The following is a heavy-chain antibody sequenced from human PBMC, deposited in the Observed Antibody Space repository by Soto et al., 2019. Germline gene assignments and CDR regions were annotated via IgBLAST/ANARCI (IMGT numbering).Heavy chain of an antibody. Sequence: SVKVSCKASGGTFSSYAISWVRQAPGQGLEWMGGIIPIFGTVNYAQKFQGRVTITADESTSTAYMELSSLRSEDTAVYYCTYYYDSSGYWPDYWGQGTLVTVSS. V-gene: IGHV1-69*13. D-gene: IGHD3-22*01. CDR3: TYYYDSSGYWPDY. CDR1: GGTFSSYA. CDR2: IIPIFGTV. J-gene: IGHJ4*02.